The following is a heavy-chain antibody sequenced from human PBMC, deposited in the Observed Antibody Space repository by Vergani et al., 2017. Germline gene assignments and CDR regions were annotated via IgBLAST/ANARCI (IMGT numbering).Heavy chain of an antibody. J-gene: IGHJ4*02. D-gene: IGHD1-7*01. CDR2: IYWNDDK. Sequence: QITLKESGPTLVKPTQTLTLTCTFSGFSLSTSGVGVGWIRQPPGKALEWLALIYWNDDKRYSPSLKSRLTITKDTSKNQLVLTMTNMDPVDTATYYCARLDSNLNYFPQFDSWGQGTLVTVSS. V-gene: IGHV2-5*01. CDR1: GFSLSTSGVG. CDR3: ARLDSNLNYFPQFDS.